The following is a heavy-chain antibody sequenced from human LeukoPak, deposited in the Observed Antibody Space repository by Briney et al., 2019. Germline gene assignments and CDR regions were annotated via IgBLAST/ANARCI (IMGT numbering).Heavy chain of an antibody. CDR1: GFTFSSYG. V-gene: IGHV3-33*01. CDR2: IWYDGSNK. D-gene: IGHD3-22*01. CDR3: ARVRYYDSSAYQLDAFDI. Sequence: GGSLRLSCAASGFTFSSYGMHWVRQAPGKGLEWVAVIWYDGSNKYYADSVKGRFTISRDNSKNTLYLQMNSLRAEDTAVYYCARVRYYDSSAYQLDAFDIWGQGTMVTVSS. J-gene: IGHJ3*02.